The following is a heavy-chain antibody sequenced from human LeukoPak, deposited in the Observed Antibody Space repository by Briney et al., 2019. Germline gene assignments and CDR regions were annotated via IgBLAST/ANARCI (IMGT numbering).Heavy chain of an antibody. Sequence: PGGSLRLSCAASGFTVTTKSMAWVRQAPGRGVEWVSVFYSPGSTYYSDSVHGRFTISRGNSLNTLFLQMNSLRVEDTAVYYCASARESCIGSTCYEYFHHWGQGTPLTVSS. CDR1: GFTVTTKS. V-gene: IGHV3-53*01. D-gene: IGHD2-2*01. CDR3: ASARESCIGSTCYEYFHH. J-gene: IGHJ1*01. CDR2: FYSPGST.